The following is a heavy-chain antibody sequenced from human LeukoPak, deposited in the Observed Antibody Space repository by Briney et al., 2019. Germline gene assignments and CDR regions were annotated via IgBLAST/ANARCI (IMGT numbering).Heavy chain of an antibody. D-gene: IGHD6-13*01. Sequence: SETLSLTRAVYGGSFSGYYWSWIRQPPGKGLEWIGEINHSGSTNYNPSLKSRVTISVDTSKNQFSLKLSSVTAADTAVYYCAREGSSSWFDPWGQGTLVTVSS. V-gene: IGHV4-34*01. CDR3: AREGSSSWFDP. J-gene: IGHJ5*02. CDR1: GGSFSGYY. CDR2: INHSGST.